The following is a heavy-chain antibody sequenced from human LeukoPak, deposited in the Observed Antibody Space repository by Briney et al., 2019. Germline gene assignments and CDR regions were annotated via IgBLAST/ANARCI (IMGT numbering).Heavy chain of an antibody. V-gene: IGHV3-15*01. J-gene: IGHJ4*02. CDR3: TTHLRLSSYGDFDY. D-gene: IGHD4-17*01. Sequence: PGGSLRLSCAASGFTFSNAWMSWVRQAPGKGLEWVGRIKSKTDGGTTDYAAPVKGRFTISRDDSKNTLYLQMNSLKTEDTAVYYCTTHLRLSSYGDFDYWGQGTLVTVSS. CDR1: GFTFSNAW. CDR2: IKSKTDGGTT.